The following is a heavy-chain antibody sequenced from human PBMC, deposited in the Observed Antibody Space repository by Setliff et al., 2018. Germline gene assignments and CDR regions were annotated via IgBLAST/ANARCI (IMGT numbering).Heavy chain of an antibody. CDR2: INQGGGAQ. CDR3: ARDVFDFRTGQADP. D-gene: IGHD3-3*01. CDR1: GFTFSSLW. J-gene: IGHJ5*02. Sequence: GGSLRLSCAASGFTFSSLWMSWARQAPGKGLEWVANINQGGGAQFYVDSVKGRFTISRDNAKNSLYLQMSSLRAEDTAVYYCARDVFDFRTGQADPWGQGTQVTVSS. V-gene: IGHV3-7*01.